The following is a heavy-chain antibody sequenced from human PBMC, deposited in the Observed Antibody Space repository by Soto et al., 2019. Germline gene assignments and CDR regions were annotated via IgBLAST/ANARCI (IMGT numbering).Heavy chain of an antibody. CDR3: ARGRWLDCSSTSCYAGAFDI. V-gene: IGHV1-69*02. D-gene: IGHD2-2*01. Sequence: GASVKVSCKASGGTFSSYTISWVRQAPGQGLEWMGRIIPILGIANYAQKFQGRVTITADKSTSTAYMELSSLRSEDTAVYYCARGRWLDCSSTSCYAGAFDIWGQGTMVTVSS. CDR2: IIPILGIA. CDR1: GGTFSSYT. J-gene: IGHJ3*02.